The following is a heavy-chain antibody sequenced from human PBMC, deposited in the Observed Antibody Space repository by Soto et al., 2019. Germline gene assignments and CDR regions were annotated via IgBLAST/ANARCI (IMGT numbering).Heavy chain of an antibody. CDR2: IYHSGST. D-gene: IGHD1-20*01. Sequence: QVQLQESGPGLVKPSGTLSLTCAVSGGSISSSYWWSWVRQPPGKGLEWIGEIYHSGSTNYNPSRKSRVTISVDQSMNPSSLKLSSVTAPDTAVYYCARGGAYNWNDPGYWGQGTLVTVCS. J-gene: IGHJ4*02. CDR3: ARGGAYNWNDPGY. V-gene: IGHV4-4*02. CDR1: GGSISSSYW.